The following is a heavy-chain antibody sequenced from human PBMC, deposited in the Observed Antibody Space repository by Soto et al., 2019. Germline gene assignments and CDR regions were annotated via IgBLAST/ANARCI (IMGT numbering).Heavy chain of an antibody. J-gene: IGHJ4*02. CDR1: GFTFNIYG. V-gene: IGHV3-30*18. CDR3: AKDQASGQGSFDS. Sequence: GGSLRLSCAASGFTFNIYGMRWVRQAPDKGLEWVALISYDGSNQYYADSVKGRFTISRDNSKNTLFLQMNSLRADDTAVYYCAKDQASGQGSFDSWGQGTLVTVSS. CDR2: ISYDGSNQ.